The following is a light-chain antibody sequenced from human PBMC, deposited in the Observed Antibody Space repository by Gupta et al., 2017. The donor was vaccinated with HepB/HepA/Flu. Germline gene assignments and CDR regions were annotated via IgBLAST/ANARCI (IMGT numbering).Light chain of an antibody. CDR3: CSYAGSTTWV. CDR2: EVS. CDR1: RSDIGNYNF. Sequence: QSALTQPASVSGSPGQSITISCTGTRSDIGNYNFVSWYQQHPGRAPTLMIYEVSKRPSGVSNRFSGSKSGNTASLTISGLQAEDEADYHCCSYAGSTTWVFGGGTKLTVL. V-gene: IGLV2-23*02. J-gene: IGLJ3*02.